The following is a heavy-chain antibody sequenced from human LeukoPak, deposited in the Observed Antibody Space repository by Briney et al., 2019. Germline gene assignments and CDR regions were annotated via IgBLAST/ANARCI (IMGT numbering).Heavy chain of an antibody. Sequence: GGSLRLSCAGSGFSFSSNTMSWVRQAPGRGLEWVSAISNNGGRTDYADSVKGRLTISTDNSKSTLYLHMDRQRAEDTAVYYCARDEDTSALSEYWGQGTLVTVSS. V-gene: IGHV3-23*01. CDR3: ARDEDTSALSEY. D-gene: IGHD2/OR15-2a*01. CDR1: GFSFSSNT. CDR2: ISNNGGRT. J-gene: IGHJ4*02.